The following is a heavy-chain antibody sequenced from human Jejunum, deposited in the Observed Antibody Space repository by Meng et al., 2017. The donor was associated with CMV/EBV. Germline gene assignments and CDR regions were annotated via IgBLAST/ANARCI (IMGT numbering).Heavy chain of an antibody. V-gene: IGHV3-23*01. CDR3: ATKNFWSGYYGDGFDI. CDR1: FTFSAYA. CDR2: ISGDSATI. D-gene: IGHD3-3*01. Sequence: FTFSAYAMTWVRQAPGKGLEWVSAISGDSATIFYADSVKGRFTISRDNSKNTLYLQMNSLRAEDTAVYYCATKNFWSGYYGDGFDIWGQGTMVTVS. J-gene: IGHJ3*02.